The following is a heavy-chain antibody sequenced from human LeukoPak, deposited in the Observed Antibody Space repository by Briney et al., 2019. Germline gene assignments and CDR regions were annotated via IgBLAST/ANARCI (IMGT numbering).Heavy chain of an antibody. CDR1: GFTFSSYA. Sequence: GGSLRLSCAASGFTFSSYAMHWVRQAPGKGLEWVAVISYDGSNKYYADSVKGRFTISRDNSKNTLYLQMNSLRAEDTAVYYCARDLPLLAGSQDAYYYGMDVWGQGTTVTVSS. V-gene: IGHV3-30-3*01. D-gene: IGHD1-26*01. J-gene: IGHJ6*02. CDR2: ISYDGSNK. CDR3: ARDLPLLAGSQDAYYYGMDV.